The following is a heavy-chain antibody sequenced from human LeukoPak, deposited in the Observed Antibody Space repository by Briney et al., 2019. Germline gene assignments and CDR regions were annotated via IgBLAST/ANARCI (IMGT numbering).Heavy chain of an antibody. Sequence: PGGSLRLSCKASGFSVSSKYTSWVRQAPGKGLEWVSVIYSDGKTHYAESVKGGFTISRDNSNNTLYLQMMSLRAEDAAVYYCVGGMSCDPSYDYWGQGTLVTVSS. V-gene: IGHV3-66*01. CDR2: IYSDGKT. J-gene: IGHJ4*02. CDR3: VGGMSCDPSYDY. CDR1: GFSVSSKY. D-gene: IGHD3-10*01.